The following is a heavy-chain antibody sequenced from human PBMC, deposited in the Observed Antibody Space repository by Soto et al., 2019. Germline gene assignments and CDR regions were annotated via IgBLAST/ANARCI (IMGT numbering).Heavy chain of an antibody. J-gene: IGHJ6*02. CDR2: IYHSGST. Sequence: QLQLQEFGSGLVKPSQTLSLTCAVSGGSISSGGYSWSWIRQPPGKGLEWIGYIYHSGSTYYNPSLKSRVTISVDRSKNQFSLKLSSVTAADTAVYYCARTTNYYYYGMDVWGQGTTVTVSS. CDR1: GGSISSGGYS. V-gene: IGHV4-30-2*01. D-gene: IGHD1-1*01. CDR3: ARTTNYYYYGMDV.